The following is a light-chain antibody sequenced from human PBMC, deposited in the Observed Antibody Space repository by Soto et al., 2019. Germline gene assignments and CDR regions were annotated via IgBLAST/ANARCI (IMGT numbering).Light chain of an antibody. CDR1: QSVSSTF. CDR3: QQFDSSVT. V-gene: IGKV3-20*01. Sequence: ELVLTQSPGSLSLSPGERATLSCRASQSVSSTFFAWSQQCPGQAPRLLMYGPSSRATGIPERFSGSGSGTDFTLTISRLEPELFAVYYCQQFDSSVTFGQGTKVEIK. CDR2: GPS. J-gene: IGKJ1*01.